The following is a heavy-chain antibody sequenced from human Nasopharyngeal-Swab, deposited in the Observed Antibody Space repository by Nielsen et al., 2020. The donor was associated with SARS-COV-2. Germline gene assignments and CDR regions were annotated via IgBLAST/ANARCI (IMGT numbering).Heavy chain of an antibody. J-gene: IGHJ6*03. CDR3: ARGLSGIVPAPILGLGPYYYYYYMDV. D-gene: IGHD2-2*01. V-gene: IGHV4-34*01. Sequence: REAPGKGPEWIAEINHSGSTNYNPSLKGRVTLSVDTSVNQVSLEVSSVTAADTAVYYCARGLSGIVPAPILGLGPYYYYYYMDVWGKGTTVTVSS. CDR2: INHSGST.